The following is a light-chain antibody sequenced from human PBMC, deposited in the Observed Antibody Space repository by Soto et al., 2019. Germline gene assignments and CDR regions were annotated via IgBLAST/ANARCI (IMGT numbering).Light chain of an antibody. J-gene: IGKJ4*01. V-gene: IGKV3-11*01. Sequence: EIVLTQSPATLSLSPGERATLSCRASQSVSNYLAWFQQKPGQAPRLLIYDASNRATGIPARFSGSGSGTDFTLTSSSLEPEDFAVYSCQQRSSWPLLTFGGGTKVEI. CDR1: QSVSNY. CDR3: QQRSSWPLLT. CDR2: DAS.